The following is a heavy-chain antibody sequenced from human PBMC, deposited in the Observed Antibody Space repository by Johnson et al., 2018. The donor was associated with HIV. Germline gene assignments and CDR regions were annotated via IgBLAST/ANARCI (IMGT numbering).Heavy chain of an antibody. Sequence: VQLVESGGGLVKPGGSLRLSCAASGFTFSNAWMTWVRQAPGKGLEWVGRIKSKTDGGTTDYAAPVKGRFTISIDDSKNPPFLQMNSLRTEDTAVYFCASEASFAPRPETAFDVWGQGTKVTVSS. V-gene: IGHV3-15*01. J-gene: IGHJ3*01. CDR1: GFTFSNAW. CDR2: IKSKTDGGTT. D-gene: IGHD2/OR15-2a*01. CDR3: ASEASFAPRPETAFDV.